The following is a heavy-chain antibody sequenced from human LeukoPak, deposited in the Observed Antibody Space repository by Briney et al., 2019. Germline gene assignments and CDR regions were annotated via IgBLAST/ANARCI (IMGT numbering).Heavy chain of an antibody. J-gene: IGHJ4*02. V-gene: IGHV3-53*01. CDR2: IYTGGST. CDR3: ARGSTSPLDY. Sequence: GGSLRLSCAASVFTVSSNYMRWVRQAPGKGLEWVSVIYTGGSTYYADSVKGRFTISRDNSKNTVYLQMNSLRAEDTALYYCARGSTSPLDYWGQGTLVTVSS. CDR1: VFTVSSNY.